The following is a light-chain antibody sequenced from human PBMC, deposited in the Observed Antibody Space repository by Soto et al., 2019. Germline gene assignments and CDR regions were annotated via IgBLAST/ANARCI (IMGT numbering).Light chain of an antibody. V-gene: IGKV1-8*01. Sequence: AIRMTQSPSSLSASTGDRVTITCRARQGISSYLAWYQQKPGKAPNLLIYAASTLQSGVPSRFSGSGSGTDFTLTISCLQSEDFATYYCQKYYSYPPWTFGQGTKVEIK. CDR2: AAS. CDR3: QKYYSYPPWT. J-gene: IGKJ1*01. CDR1: QGISSY.